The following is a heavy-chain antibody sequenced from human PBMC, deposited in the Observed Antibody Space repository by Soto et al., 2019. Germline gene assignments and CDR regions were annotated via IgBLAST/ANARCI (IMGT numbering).Heavy chain of an antibody. CDR1: GGRFSSYV. V-gene: IGHV1-69*06. D-gene: IGHD3-22*01. J-gene: IGHJ5*02. CDR3: AKETYYFHRRDDHWVEP. CDR2: IIAVSNAA. Sequence: QGQLVQSGAEVKKPGSSVKVSCKASGGRFSSYVINWIRQTPGQGLKWMGGIIAVSNAADYAQRLQDRVTMSVNKCATTDYMELWRFASEYPAIYYCAKETYYFHRRDDHWVEPWCQGTVVTVSS.